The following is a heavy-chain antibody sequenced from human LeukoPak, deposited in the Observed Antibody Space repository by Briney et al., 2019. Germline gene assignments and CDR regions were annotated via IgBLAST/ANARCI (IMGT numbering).Heavy chain of an antibody. CDR1: GFTFSGSA. J-gene: IGHJ4*02. CDR3: TRQNDPSVTGYSGYEGI. CDR2: IRSKANSYAT. D-gene: IGHD5-12*01. V-gene: IGHV3-73*01. Sequence: GGSLRLSCAASGFTFSGSAMHWVRQASGKGLEWVGRIRSKANSYATAYAASVKGRFTISRDDSKNTAYLQMNSLKTEDTAVYYCTRQNDPSVTGYSGYEGIWGQGTLVTVSS.